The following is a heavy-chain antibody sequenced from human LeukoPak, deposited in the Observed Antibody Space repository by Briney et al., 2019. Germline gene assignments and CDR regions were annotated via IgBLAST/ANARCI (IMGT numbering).Heavy chain of an antibody. Sequence: SETLSLTCSVSGDSISSYYWRWVRQPAGKGLEWIGPIHPSGSTNYDPSLKSRVTLLVDTSKNQFSLKLTSLTAADTAVSYCARGPPPDFDYWGRGTLVTVSS. V-gene: IGHV4-4*07. CDR2: IHPSGST. CDR1: GDSISSYY. CDR3: ARGPPPDFDY. J-gene: IGHJ4*02.